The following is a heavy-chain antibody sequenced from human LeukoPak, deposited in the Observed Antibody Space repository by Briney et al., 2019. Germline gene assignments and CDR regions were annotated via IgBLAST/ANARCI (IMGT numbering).Heavy chain of an antibody. J-gene: IGHJ4*02. CDR2: INHSGST. D-gene: IGHD3-10*01. CDR1: GGSFSGYY. V-gene: IGHV4-34*01. CDR3: ARADYGSGNFDY. Sequence: PSETLSLTCAVYGGSFSGYYWSWIRQPPGKGLEWIGEINHSGSTNYNPSLKSPVTIPVDTSKNPFSLKLSSVPAADTAVYYCARADYGSGNFDYWGQGTLITVSS.